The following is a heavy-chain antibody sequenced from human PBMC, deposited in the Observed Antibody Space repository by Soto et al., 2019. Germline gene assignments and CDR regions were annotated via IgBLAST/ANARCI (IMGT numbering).Heavy chain of an antibody. CDR2: IIPIFGTA. D-gene: IGHD3-16*01. Sequence: QVQLVQSGAEVKKPGSSVKVSCKASEGPFSSYAISWVRQAPGQGLEWMGGIIPIFGTANYAQKFQGRVTITADESTSTAYMELSSLRSEDTAVYYCARKGGTLNYYYYGTDVWGQGTTVTVSS. V-gene: IGHV1-69*12. CDR1: EGPFSSYA. J-gene: IGHJ6*02. CDR3: ARKGGTLNYYYYGTDV.